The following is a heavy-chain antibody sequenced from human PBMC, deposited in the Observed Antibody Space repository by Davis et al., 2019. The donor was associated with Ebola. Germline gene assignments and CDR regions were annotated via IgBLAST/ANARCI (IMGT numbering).Heavy chain of an antibody. J-gene: IGHJ3*02. CDR2: ISSSSSTI. V-gene: IGHV3-48*04. D-gene: IGHD1-26*01. CDR1: GFTFSSYS. Sequence: PGGSLRLSCAASGFTFSSYSMNWVRQAPGKGLEWVSYISSSSSTIYYADSVKGRFTISRDNAKNSLYLQMNSLRAEDTALYYCAKEVGATSRAFDIWAKGQWSPSLQ. CDR3: AKEVGATSRAFDI.